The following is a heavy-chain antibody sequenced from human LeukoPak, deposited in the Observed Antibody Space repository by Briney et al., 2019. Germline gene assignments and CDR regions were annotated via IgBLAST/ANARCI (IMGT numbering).Heavy chain of an antibody. CDR1: GYTFTGYY. CDR3: ARDHSRGAFDI. CDR2: INPNSGGT. V-gene: IGHV1-2*02. D-gene: IGHD2-15*01. Sequence: GASVKVSCKASGYTFTGYYMHWVRQAPGQGLEWMGWINPNSGGTNYAQKFQGRVTMTRDTSISTAYMELSSLRSEDTAVYYCARDHSRGAFDIWGQGTMVTVSS. J-gene: IGHJ3*02.